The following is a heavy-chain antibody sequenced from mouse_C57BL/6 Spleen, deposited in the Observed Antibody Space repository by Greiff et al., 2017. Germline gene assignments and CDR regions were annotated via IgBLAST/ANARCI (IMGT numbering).Heavy chain of an antibody. CDR3: ARRDGNYGMDYFDY. Sequence: EVQLVESGGGLVQPGGSLSLSCAASGFTFTDYYMSWVRQPPGKALEWLGFIRNKANGYTTEYSASVKGRFTIARDNSQSILYLQMNALRAEDSATYYCARRDGNYGMDYFDYWGQGTTLTVSS. CDR1: GFTFTDYY. V-gene: IGHV7-3*01. J-gene: IGHJ2*01. CDR2: IRNKANGYTT. D-gene: IGHD2-1*01.